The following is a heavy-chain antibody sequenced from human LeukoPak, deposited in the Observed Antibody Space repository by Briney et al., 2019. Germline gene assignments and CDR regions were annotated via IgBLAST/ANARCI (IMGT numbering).Heavy chain of an antibody. Sequence: LEWVSGISGSGGSTYYADSVKGRFTISRDNSKNTLYLQMNSLRAEDTAVYYCAKGIRFFDYWGQGTLVTVSS. J-gene: IGHJ4*02. CDR3: AKGIRFFDY. D-gene: IGHD3-3*01. V-gene: IGHV3-23*01. CDR2: ISGSGGST.